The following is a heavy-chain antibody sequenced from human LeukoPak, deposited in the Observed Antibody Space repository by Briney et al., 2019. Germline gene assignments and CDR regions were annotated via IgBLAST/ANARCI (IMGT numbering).Heavy chain of an antibody. CDR1: GGSISSYY. V-gene: IGHV4-4*07. J-gene: IGHJ4*02. CDR2: IYSSGST. CDR3: ARGMGGYVDY. D-gene: IGHD1-26*01. Sequence: SETLSLTCTVSGGSISSYYWNWIRQPAGKGLEWIGRIYSSGSTNYSPSLKSRVPMSVDTSKNQCSLKLSSVTAADTAVYYCARGMGGYVDYWGQGTLVTVSS.